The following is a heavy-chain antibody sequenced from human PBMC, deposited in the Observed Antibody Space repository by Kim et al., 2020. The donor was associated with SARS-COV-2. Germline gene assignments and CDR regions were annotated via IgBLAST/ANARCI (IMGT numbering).Heavy chain of an antibody. J-gene: IGHJ4*02. CDR1: GFTFSSYS. Sequence: GGSLRLSCAASGFTFSSYSMNWVRQAPGKGLEWVSSISSSSSYIYYADSVKGRFTISRDNAKNSLYLQMNSLRAEDTAVYYCAAGDDYGGNYFDYWGQGTLVTVSS. CDR2: ISSSSSYI. CDR3: AAGDDYGGNYFDY. D-gene: IGHD4-17*01. V-gene: IGHV3-21*01.